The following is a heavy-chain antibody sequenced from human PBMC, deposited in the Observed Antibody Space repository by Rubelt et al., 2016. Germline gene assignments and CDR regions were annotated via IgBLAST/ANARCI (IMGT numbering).Heavy chain of an antibody. CDR3: ARVGNWGIDH. J-gene: IGHJ4*02. D-gene: IGHD7-27*01. CDR1: GYNFTSFD. V-gene: IGHV1-8*01. CDR2: MNPNSGNT. Sequence: QVQLVQSGAEVKKPGASVMVSCKTSGYNFTSFDIDWVRQAAGQGLEWLGWMNPNSGNTAYAQKFPGRVTMTTDTSTSTAYMELRSLRSDDTAVYFCARVGNWGIDHWGQGTLVTVSS.